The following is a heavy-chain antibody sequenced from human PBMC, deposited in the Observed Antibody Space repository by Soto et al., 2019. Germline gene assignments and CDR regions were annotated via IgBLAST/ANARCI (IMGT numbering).Heavy chain of an antibody. J-gene: IGHJ6*02. V-gene: IGHV3-74*01. CDR3: ARGRGYQYYGMDV. CDR2: INTDGIST. CDR1: ESTFSSYW. Sequence: GGPLRLSCAVTESTFSSYWLHWVRLAPLKGLVWLSRINTDGISTTYADSVKGRFTISRDKAKNTLYLQMNSLRADETAVYYCARGRGYQYYGMDVWGQGTTVTASS.